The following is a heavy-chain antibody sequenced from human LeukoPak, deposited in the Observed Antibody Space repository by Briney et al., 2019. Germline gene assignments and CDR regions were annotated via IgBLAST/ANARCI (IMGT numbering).Heavy chain of an antibody. Sequence: PGGSLSLSCAASGFTFSSYSMNWVRQAPGKGLEWVSSVSSASYIYYADSVKGRFTISRDNAKNSLYLQMNSLRAEDTAVYYCARNSGWLDYWGQGTLVTVSS. CDR1: GFTFSSYS. D-gene: IGHD6-19*01. V-gene: IGHV3-21*01. CDR2: VSSASYI. J-gene: IGHJ4*02. CDR3: ARNSGWLDY.